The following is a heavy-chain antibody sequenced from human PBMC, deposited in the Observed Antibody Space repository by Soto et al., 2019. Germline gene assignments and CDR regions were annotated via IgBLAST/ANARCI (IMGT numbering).Heavy chain of an antibody. J-gene: IGHJ5*02. CDR1: GYTFTGYY. Sequence: ASVKVSCKASGYTFTGYYMHWVRQAPGQGLEWMGWINPNSGGTNYVQKFQGWVTMTRDTSISTAYMELSRLRSDDTAVYYCARGGAITIFGVVPFNWFDPWGQGTLVTVSS. V-gene: IGHV1-2*04. D-gene: IGHD3-3*01. CDR2: INPNSGGT. CDR3: ARGGAITIFGVVPFNWFDP.